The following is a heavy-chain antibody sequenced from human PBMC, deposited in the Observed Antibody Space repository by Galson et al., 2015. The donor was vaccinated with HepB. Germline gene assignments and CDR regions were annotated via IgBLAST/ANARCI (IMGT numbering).Heavy chain of an antibody. V-gene: IGHV3-33*01. J-gene: IGHJ6*02. CDR1: GFTFSSYG. Sequence: SLRLSCAASGFTFSSYGMHWVRQAPGKGLEWVAVIWYDGSNKYYADSVKGRFTISRDNSKNTLYLQMNSLRAEDTAVYYCARPSGYEKPYYYYYGMDVWGQGTTVTVSS. D-gene: IGHD5-12*01. CDR2: IWYDGSNK. CDR3: ARPSGYEKPYYYYYGMDV.